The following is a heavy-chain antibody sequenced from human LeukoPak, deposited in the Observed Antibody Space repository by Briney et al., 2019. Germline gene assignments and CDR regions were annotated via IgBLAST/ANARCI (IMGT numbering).Heavy chain of an antibody. D-gene: IGHD3-22*01. V-gene: IGHV3-23*01. CDR3: AKDEGDSSGYFDY. Sequence: GGSLRLSCAASGFTFSSYAMSWVRQAPGKGLEWVSAISGSGGNTYYADSVKGRFTISRDNSKNTLYLQMNSLRAEDTAVYYCAKDEGDSSGYFDYWGQGTLVTVSS. CDR2: ISGSGGNT. J-gene: IGHJ4*02. CDR1: GFTFSSYA.